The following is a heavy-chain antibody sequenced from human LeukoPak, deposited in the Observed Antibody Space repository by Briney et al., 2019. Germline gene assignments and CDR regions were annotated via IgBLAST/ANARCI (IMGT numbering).Heavy chain of an antibody. D-gene: IGHD1-1*01. CDR1: GGSISSSSYY. CDR2: IYYSGST. Sequence: SETLSLTCTVSGGSISSSSYYWGWIRQPPGKGLEWIGSIYYSGSTYYNPSLKSRVTISVDTSKNQFSLRLSSVTAADTAVYYCHTTGTTGYYYMDVWGKGTTVTVPS. V-gene: IGHV4-39*01. CDR3: HTTGTTGYYYMDV. J-gene: IGHJ6*03.